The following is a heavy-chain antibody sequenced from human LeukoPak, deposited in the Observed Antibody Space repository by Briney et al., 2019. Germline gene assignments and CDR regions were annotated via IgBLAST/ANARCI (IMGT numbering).Heavy chain of an antibody. D-gene: IGHD3-3*01. CDR1: GGSISSYY. CDR2: IYYSGST. Sequence: SETPSLTCTVSGGSISSYYWSWIRQPPGKGLEWIGYIYYSGSTNYNPSLKSRVTISVDTSKNQFSLKLSSVTAADTAVYYCARDGGQFLEWLYPRYGMDVWGQGTTVTVSS. V-gene: IGHV4-59*01. CDR3: ARDGGQFLEWLYPRYGMDV. J-gene: IGHJ6*02.